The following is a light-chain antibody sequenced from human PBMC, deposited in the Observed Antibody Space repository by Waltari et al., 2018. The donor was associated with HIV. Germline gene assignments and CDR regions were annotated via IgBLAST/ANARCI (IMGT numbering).Light chain of an antibody. CDR2: GAS. J-gene: IGKJ4*01. CDR1: QSISNT. Sequence: DIQNNESPSSLSAAVGDKGTIPCRASQSISNTLAWYQQKPGKAPRLLFYGASRWASGVPARFTGSGSGTDYTLTISSLQSEDFATYYCQQYNNSPPHTFGEGTKVEIK. V-gene: IGKV1-NL1*01. CDR3: QQYNNSPPHT.